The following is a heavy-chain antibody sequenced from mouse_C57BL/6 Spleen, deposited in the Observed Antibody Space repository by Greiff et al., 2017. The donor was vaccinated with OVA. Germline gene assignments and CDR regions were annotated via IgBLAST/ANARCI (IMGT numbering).Heavy chain of an antibody. CDR3: ARTVTTRIWYFDV. D-gene: IGHD2-2*01. J-gene: IGHJ1*03. CDR2: IDPSDSET. CDR1: GYTFTSYW. V-gene: IGHV1-52*01. Sequence: QVQLQQPGAELVRPGSSVKLSCKASGYTFTSYWMHWVKQRPIQGLEWIGNIDPSDSETHYNQKFKDKATLTVDKSSSTAYMQLSSLTSEDSAVYYCARTVTTRIWYFDVWGTGTTVTVSS.